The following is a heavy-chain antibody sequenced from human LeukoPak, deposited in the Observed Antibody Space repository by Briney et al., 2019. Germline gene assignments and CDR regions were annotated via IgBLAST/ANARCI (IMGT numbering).Heavy chain of an antibody. Sequence: SSETLSLTCTVSGASISTINWWSWVRQPPGKGLEWIGEIFHSGGTSYNPSLESRVTLSVDKSKNQFSLRLNSVTAADTAIYSCTIRRAVAGRFGYWGQGALVTVSS. CDR1: GASISTINW. V-gene: IGHV4-4*02. CDR3: TIRRAVAGRFGY. CDR2: IFHSGGT. J-gene: IGHJ4*02. D-gene: IGHD6-19*01.